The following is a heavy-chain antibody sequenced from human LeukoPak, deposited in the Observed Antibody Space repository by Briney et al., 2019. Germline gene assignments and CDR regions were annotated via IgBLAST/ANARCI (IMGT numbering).Heavy chain of an antibody. D-gene: IGHD7-27*01. CDR2: IYYSGST. CDR3: ARERTGEGFDY. Sequence: PSQTLSLTCTVSGGSISSGGYYWSWIRQHPGKGLEWIGYIYYSGSTYYNPSLKSRVTISVDMSKNQFSLKLSSVTAADTAVYYCARERTGEGFDYWGQGTLVTVSS. CDR1: GGSISSGGYY. J-gene: IGHJ4*02. V-gene: IGHV4-31*03.